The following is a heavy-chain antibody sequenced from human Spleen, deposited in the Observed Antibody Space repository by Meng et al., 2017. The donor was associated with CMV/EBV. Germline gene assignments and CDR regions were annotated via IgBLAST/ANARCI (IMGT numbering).Heavy chain of an antibody. V-gene: IGHV3-23*01. D-gene: IGHD2-2*01. J-gene: IGHJ4*02. CDR2: VSGSGSST. CDR1: GFTFRSYA. Sequence: GGSLRLSCEASGFTFRSYAMSWVRQAPGKGLEWVSAVSGSGSSTYYADSVKGRFAISRDNSKNTLYLQMNSLRAADTAVYYCAKATVVIPSGKALNYWGQGTLVTVSS. CDR3: AKATVVIPSGKALNY.